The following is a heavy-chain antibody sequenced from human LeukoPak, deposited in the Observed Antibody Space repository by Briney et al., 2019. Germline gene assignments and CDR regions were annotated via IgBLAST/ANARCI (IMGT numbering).Heavy chain of an antibody. D-gene: IGHD6-13*01. V-gene: IGHV3-7*01. CDR1: GFTFSNWW. Sequence: GGSLRLSCAASGFTFSNWWMSWVRQAPGKGLEWVANVKQDGNEKYYVDSVKGRFTISRDNAKNSLFLQMNSLRAEDTAMYYCARDQVVGTSWYSDYWGQGTLVTVSS. CDR2: VKQDGNEK. CDR3: ARDQVVGTSWYSDY. J-gene: IGHJ4*02.